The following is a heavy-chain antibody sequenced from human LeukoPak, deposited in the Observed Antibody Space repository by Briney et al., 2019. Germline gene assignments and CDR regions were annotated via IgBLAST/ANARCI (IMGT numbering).Heavy chain of an antibody. CDR1: GGSISSTSYY. Sequence: SETLSLTCTVSGGSISSTSYYWGRIRQPPGKGLECIGSIYDSGSTYYNPSLKSRVTISVDTSKDRISLKLSSVTAADTAVYYCARVKDCSSASCYGGAFDIWGQGTMVTVSS. J-gene: IGHJ3*02. CDR2: IYDSGST. V-gene: IGHV4-39*07. D-gene: IGHD2-2*01. CDR3: ARVKDCSSASCYGGAFDI.